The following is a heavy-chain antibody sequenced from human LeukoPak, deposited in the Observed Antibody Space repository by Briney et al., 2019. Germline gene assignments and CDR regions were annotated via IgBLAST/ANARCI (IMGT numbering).Heavy chain of an antibody. CDR1: GFTFNTYN. CDR3: ARAIFGVVIRENEKTFDH. CDR2: ISSGSSYT. D-gene: IGHD3-3*01. J-gene: IGHJ4*02. Sequence: GGSLTLSCAASGFTFNTYNMNWVRQAPGKGLEWVSSISSGSSYTDYADSVKGRFTISRDNAKNSLYLQMNSLRAEDTAMYYCARAIFGVVIRENEKTFDHWGQGTLVTVSS. V-gene: IGHV3-21*06.